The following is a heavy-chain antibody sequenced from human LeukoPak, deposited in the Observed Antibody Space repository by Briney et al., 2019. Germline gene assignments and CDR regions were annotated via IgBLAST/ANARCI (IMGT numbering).Heavy chain of an antibody. V-gene: IGHV4-39*01. CDR2: IYYSGST. CDR1: GGSISSSSYY. CDR3: ARRAMIFYYFDY. J-gene: IGHJ4*02. D-gene: IGHD3-22*01. Sequence: SETLSLTCTVSGGSISSSSYYWGWIRQPPGTGLEWIGSIYYSGSTYYNPSLKSRVTISVDTSKNQFSLKLSSVTAADTAVYYCARRAMIFYYFDYWGQGTLVTVSS.